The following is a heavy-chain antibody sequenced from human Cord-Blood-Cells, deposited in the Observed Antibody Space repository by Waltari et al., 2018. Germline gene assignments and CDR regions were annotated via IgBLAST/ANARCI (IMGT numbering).Heavy chain of an antibody. J-gene: IGHJ6*02. CDR3: ARQGLSLPSDYGMDV. D-gene: IGHD1-26*01. Sequence: QVQLQESGPGLVKPSETLSLTCTVSAGSLSSYYWSWIRKPPGKGLEWIGYIYYRRSTNYNPSRESRVTISVTTSKNQFSLKLSSVTASDTAVYYCARQGLSLPSDYGMDVWGQGTTVTVAS. CDR1: AGSLSSYY. CDR2: IYYRRST. V-gene: IGHV4-59*08.